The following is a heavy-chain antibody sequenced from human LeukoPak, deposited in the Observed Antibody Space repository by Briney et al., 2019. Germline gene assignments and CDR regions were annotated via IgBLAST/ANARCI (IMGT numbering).Heavy chain of an antibody. V-gene: IGHV3-21*01. Sequence: NPGGSLRLSCAASGFTFSSYSMNWVRQAPGKGLEWVSSISSSSSYIYYADSVKGRFTISRDNAKNSLYLQMNSLRAEDTAVYYCTSLSRPPVLQGSKSEGVDYWGQGTLVTVSS. CDR3: TSLSRPPVLQGSKSEGVDY. D-gene: IGHD2-8*02. CDR2: ISSSSSYI. J-gene: IGHJ4*02. CDR1: GFTFSSYS.